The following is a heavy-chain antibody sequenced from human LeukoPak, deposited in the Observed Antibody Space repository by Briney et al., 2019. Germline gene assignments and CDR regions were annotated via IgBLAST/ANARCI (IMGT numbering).Heavy chain of an antibody. D-gene: IGHD3-10*01. CDR2: IKSKTDGGTT. CDR1: GFTFSSYE. CDR3: TTYGSGRKFDY. Sequence: GGSLRLSCAASGFTFSSYEMNWVRQAPGKGLEWVGRIKSKTDGGTTDYAAPVKGRFTISRDDSTNTLYLQMNSLKSEDTAVYYCTTYGSGRKFDYWGQGILVTVSS. J-gene: IGHJ4*02. V-gene: IGHV3-15*01.